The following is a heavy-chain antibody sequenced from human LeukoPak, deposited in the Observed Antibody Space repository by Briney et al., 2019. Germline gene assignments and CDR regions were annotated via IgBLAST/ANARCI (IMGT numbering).Heavy chain of an antibody. CDR3: ASRYYYDSRALSP. D-gene: IGHD3-22*01. V-gene: IGHV3-23*01. Sequence: PGGSLRLSCAASGFTFSTYAMSWVRQAPGKGLEWVSDISDRGGSTFYADSVKGRFTISRDNSKNTLYLQMNSLRAEDTAIYYCASRYYYDSRALSPWGQGTLVTVSS. CDR1: GFTFSTYA. CDR2: ISDRGGST. J-gene: IGHJ5*02.